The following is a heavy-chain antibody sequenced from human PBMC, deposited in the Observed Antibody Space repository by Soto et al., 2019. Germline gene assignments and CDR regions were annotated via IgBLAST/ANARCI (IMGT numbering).Heavy chain of an antibody. D-gene: IGHD3-22*01. CDR2: IYPGDSDT. V-gene: IGHV5-51*01. J-gene: IGHJ4*02. Sequence: GESLKISCKGSGYSFTSYWIGWVRQMPGKGLEWMGIIYPGDSDTRYSPSFQGQVTISADKSISTAYLQWSSLKASDIAMYYCARGKSYYYDSSGYKRGGFVGYWGQGTLVTVSS. CDR3: ARGKSYYYDSSGYKRGGFVGY. CDR1: GYSFTSYW.